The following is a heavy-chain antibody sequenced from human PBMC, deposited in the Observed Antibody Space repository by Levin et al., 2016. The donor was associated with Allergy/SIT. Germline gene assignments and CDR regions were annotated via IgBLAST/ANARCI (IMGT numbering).Heavy chain of an antibody. J-gene: IGHJ6*03. CDR2: IYHSGST. V-gene: IGHV4-4*02. CDR3: ARTCPGRATPITTVGYYYMDV. Sequence: VRQAPGKGLEWIGEIYHSGSTNYNPSLKSRVTISVDKSKNQFSLKLSSVTAADTAVYYCARTCPGRATPITTVGYYYMDVWGKGTTVTVSS. D-gene: IGHD4-23*01.